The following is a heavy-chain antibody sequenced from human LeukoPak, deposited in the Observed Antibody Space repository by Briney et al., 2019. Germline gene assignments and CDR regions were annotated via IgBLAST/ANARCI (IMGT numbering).Heavy chain of an antibody. V-gene: IGHV5-10-1*01. CDR2: IDPSDSYT. J-gene: IGHJ4*02. Sequence: GESLRISFKGSGYSFTSYWISWVRRMPGKGVGWMGRIDPSDSYTNYSPSFQGHVTISADKSISTAYLQWSSLKASDTAMYYCARLGDDCSSTSCPDYWGQGTLVTVSS. CDR1: GYSFTSYW. CDR3: ARLGDDCSSTSCPDY. D-gene: IGHD2-2*01.